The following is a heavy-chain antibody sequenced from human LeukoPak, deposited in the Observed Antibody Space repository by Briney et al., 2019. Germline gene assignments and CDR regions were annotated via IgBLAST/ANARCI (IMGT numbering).Heavy chain of an antibody. D-gene: IGHD3-22*01. CDR3: TRDLRIAMIADAFDL. Sequence: GGSLRLSCAASGFTFDDYSMNWVRQAPGKGLEWVSFISSSSGYIFYADSMKGRFTISRDNAKNSLYLQMNSLRAEDTAIYYCTRDLRIAMIADAFDLWGRGTMVTVSS. V-gene: IGHV3-21*01. CDR2: ISSSSGYI. CDR1: GFTFDDYS. J-gene: IGHJ3*01.